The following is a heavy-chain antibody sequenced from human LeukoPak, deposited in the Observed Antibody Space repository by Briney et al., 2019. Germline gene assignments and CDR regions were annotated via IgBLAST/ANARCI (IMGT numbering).Heavy chain of an antibody. V-gene: IGHV3-74*01. D-gene: IGHD6-13*01. Sequence: GGSLRLSCAASGFTFSSYWMNWVRQAPGKGLVWVSRIKPDGSSMSYADSVQGRFTISRDNAKNTLYLQMNSLRAEDTALYYCVRGQATAWGLDYWGQGTLVTVSS. J-gene: IGHJ4*02. CDR1: GFTFSSYW. CDR2: IKPDGSSM. CDR3: VRGQATAWGLDY.